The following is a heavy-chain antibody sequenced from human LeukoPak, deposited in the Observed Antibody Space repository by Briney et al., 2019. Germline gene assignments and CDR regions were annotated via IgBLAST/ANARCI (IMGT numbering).Heavy chain of an antibody. J-gene: IGHJ4*02. V-gene: IGHV4-59*01. D-gene: IGHD6-13*01. Sequence: SETLSLTCAVYGGSFSGYYWSWIRQPPGQGGEWIGYIYYSGTTNYNPSLKSRVTISVDTSKNQFSLKLSSVTAADTAVYYCARGVYIAAAQYGYWGQGTLVTVSS. CDR3: ARGVYIAAAQYGY. CDR2: IYYSGTT. CDR1: GGSFSGYY.